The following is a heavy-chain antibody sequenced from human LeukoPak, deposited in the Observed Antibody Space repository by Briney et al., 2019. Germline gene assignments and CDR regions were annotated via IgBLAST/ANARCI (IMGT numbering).Heavy chain of an antibody. CDR3: AKNPYYDSSGPPDY. CDR2: ISGSGGST. CDR1: GFTFSSYA. V-gene: IGHV3-23*01. D-gene: IGHD3-22*01. Sequence: GGSLRLSCAASGFTFSSYAMSWVRQAPGKGLEWVSAISGSGGSTYYADSVKGRFTNSRDNSKNTLYLQMNSLRAEDTAVYYCAKNPYYDSSGPPDYWGQGTLVTVSS. J-gene: IGHJ4*02.